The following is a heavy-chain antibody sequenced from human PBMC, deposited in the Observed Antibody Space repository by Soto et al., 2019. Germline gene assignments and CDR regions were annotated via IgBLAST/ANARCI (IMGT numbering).Heavy chain of an antibody. CDR1: GFTFSSHW. J-gene: IGHJ6*02. CDR3: ARRYDFWSGYYTSEWSSTDYYYYGMDV. CDR2: IKQDGSET. D-gene: IGHD3-3*01. V-gene: IGHV3-7*03. Sequence: VGSLRLSCVASGFTFSSHWMNWVRQAPGKGLEWVANIKQDGSETFYVNSVKGRFTISRDNAKNSLYLQMNSLRAEDTAVYYSARRYDFWSGYYTSEWSSTDYYYYGMDVWGQGTTVTVSS.